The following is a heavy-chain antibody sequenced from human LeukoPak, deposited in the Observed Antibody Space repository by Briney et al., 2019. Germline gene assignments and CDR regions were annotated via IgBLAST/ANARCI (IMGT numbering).Heavy chain of an antibody. V-gene: IGHV3-30*03. J-gene: IGHJ4*02. CDR1: GFTFSSYG. Sequence: GGSLRLSCAASGFTFSSYGMHWVRQAPGKGLEWVAVISYDGSNKYYADSVKGRFTISRDNSKNSLYLQMNSLRAEDTAVFYCAREIVGPTKYYFDYWGQGTLVTVSS. CDR2: ISYDGSNK. D-gene: IGHD1-26*01. CDR3: AREIVGPTKYYFDY.